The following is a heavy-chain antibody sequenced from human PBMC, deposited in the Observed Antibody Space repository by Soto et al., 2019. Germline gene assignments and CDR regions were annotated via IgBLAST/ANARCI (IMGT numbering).Heavy chain of an antibody. J-gene: IGHJ6*02. CDR2: IIPIFGTA. D-gene: IGHD2-15*01. CDR1: GGTFSNYT. CDR3: ARNGYCSRDACSYGVDV. V-gene: IGHV1-69*12. Sequence: QVQLVQSGAEVKKPGSSVTVSCKASGGTFSNYTISWVRQAPGEGLEWMGGIIPIFGTANYAQKFQGRVTITADEYTSTAYMELSGLRSEDTAVYYCARNGYCSRDACSYGVDVWGQGTTVTVSS.